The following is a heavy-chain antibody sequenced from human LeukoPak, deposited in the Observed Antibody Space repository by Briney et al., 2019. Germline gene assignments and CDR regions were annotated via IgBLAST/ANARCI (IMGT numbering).Heavy chain of an antibody. CDR3: SKDPYNFDSSGYYE. J-gene: IGHJ4*02. CDR2: ISGSGGST. CDR1: GFTFSSYA. Sequence: GASLRLSCAASGFTFSSYAMSWVRQAPGKGLEWVSAISGSGGSTYYADTVKGRFTISRDNSKTTLYLQMSSLRAEDTAVSYCSKDPYNFDSSGYYEWGQGALVTVSS. V-gene: IGHV3-23*01. D-gene: IGHD3-22*01.